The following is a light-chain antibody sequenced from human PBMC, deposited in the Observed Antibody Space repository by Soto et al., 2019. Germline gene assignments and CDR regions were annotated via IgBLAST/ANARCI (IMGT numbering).Light chain of an antibody. CDR2: DAS. Sequence: EIVLTQSPTTLSLSPGERATLSCRASQSVSSYFAWHQQKPGQTPRLLIYDASTRAAGIPARFSGSGSGTDLTLTISSLEPEDFAVYYCQQRSDWPLTFGGGTKVEIK. J-gene: IGKJ4*01. V-gene: IGKV3-11*01. CDR1: QSVSSY. CDR3: QQRSDWPLT.